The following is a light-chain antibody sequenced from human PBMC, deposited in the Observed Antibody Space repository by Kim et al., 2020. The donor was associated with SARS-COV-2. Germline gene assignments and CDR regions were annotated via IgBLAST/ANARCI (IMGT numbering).Light chain of an antibody. J-gene: IGLJ2*01. CDR3: QAWDSSTVV. CDR1: KLGDKY. CDR2: QDR. Sequence: SYELTQPPSVSVSPGQTASITCSGDKLGDKYACWYQQKPGQSPVLVIYQDRKRPSGIPERFSGSNSGNTATLTISGTQAMDEADYYFQAWDSSTVVFGGG. V-gene: IGLV3-1*01.